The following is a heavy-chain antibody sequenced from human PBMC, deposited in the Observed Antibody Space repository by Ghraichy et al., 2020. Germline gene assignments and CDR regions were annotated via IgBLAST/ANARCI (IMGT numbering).Heavy chain of an antibody. J-gene: IGHJ3*02. CDR1: GFTFSSYG. CDR2: ISYDGSNK. V-gene: IGHV3-30*18. D-gene: IGHD6-19*01. Sequence: GGSLRLSCAASGFTFSSYGMHWVRQAPGKGLEWVAGISYDGSNKYYADSVKGRFTISRDNSKNTLYLQMNSLRAEDTAVYYCAKEPLEWLVPVIGEYDAFDIGSQGTTVTVSS. CDR3: AKEPLEWLVPVIGEYDAFDI.